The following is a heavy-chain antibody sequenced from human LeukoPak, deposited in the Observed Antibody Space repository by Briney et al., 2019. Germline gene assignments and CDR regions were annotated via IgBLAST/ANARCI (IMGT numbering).Heavy chain of an antibody. CDR3: AKPSIAVAGGLDY. Sequence: GGSLRLSCAASGFTFSSYGMHWVRQAPGKGLEWVAFIRYDGSNKYYADSVKGRFTISRDNSKNTLYLQMNSLRAEDTAVYYCAKPSIAVAGGLDYWGQGTLVAVSS. V-gene: IGHV3-30*02. CDR2: IRYDGSNK. J-gene: IGHJ4*02. CDR1: GFTFSSYG. D-gene: IGHD6-19*01.